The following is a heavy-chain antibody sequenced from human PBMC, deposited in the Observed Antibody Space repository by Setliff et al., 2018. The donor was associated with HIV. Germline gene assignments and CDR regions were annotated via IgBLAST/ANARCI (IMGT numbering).Heavy chain of an antibody. CDR3: AMSYCSSGSCYPKDAFDI. J-gene: IGHJ3*02. Sequence: KASETLSLTCTVSGGSISSSSYYWGWIRQPPGKGLEWIGNIYYSGSTYYSPSLKSRVTISVDTSENQLSLHLSSVTAADTAVYCCAMSYCSSGSCYPKDAFDIWGQGTMVTVSS. CDR1: GGSISSSSYY. D-gene: IGHD2-15*01. CDR2: IYYSGST. V-gene: IGHV4-39*01.